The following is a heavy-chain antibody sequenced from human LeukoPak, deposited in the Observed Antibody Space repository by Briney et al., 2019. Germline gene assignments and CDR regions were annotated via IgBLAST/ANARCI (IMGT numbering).Heavy chain of an antibody. J-gene: IGHJ4*02. Sequence: GGSQRLSCAASGVTFSSCGMHWVRQAPGKGLECVAFIRYDINTKSYAESVRGRFTISRDNSNNTLYLEMNSLRPEDTAVYYCVKEASWSGYYITYYFDNWGQGTLVTVSS. D-gene: IGHD3-3*01. CDR3: VKEASWSGYYITYYFDN. V-gene: IGHV3-30*02. CDR1: GVTFSSCG. CDR2: IRYDINTK.